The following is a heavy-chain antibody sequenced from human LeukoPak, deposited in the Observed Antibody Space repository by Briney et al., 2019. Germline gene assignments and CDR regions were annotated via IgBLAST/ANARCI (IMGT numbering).Heavy chain of an antibody. CDR3: ARDRPFYYFDY. Sequence: KPSQTLSLTCTVSGGSISSGSYYWSWIRQPAGKGLEWIGRIYTSGSTNYNPSLKSRVTISVDTSKNQFSLKLSSVTAADTAVYYCARDRPFYYFDYWGQGTLVTVSS. D-gene: IGHD3-3*02. CDR2: IYTSGST. J-gene: IGHJ4*02. CDR1: GGSISSGSYY. V-gene: IGHV4-61*02.